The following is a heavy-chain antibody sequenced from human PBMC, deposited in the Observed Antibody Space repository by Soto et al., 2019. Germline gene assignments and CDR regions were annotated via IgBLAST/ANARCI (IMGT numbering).Heavy chain of an antibody. Sequence: SVKVSCKASGGTFSSYTISWVRQAPGQGLEWMGRIIPILGIANYAQKFQGRVTITADKSTSTAYMELSSLRSDDTAVYYCARAPVLRFLEWLGYFDYWGQGTLVTVSS. V-gene: IGHV1-69*02. J-gene: IGHJ4*02. CDR3: ARAPVLRFLEWLGYFDY. CDR1: GGTFSSYT. CDR2: IIPILGIA. D-gene: IGHD3-3*01.